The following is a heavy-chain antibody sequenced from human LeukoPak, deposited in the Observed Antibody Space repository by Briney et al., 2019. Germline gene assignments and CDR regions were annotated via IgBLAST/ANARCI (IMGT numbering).Heavy chain of an antibody. CDR1: GGPISSYY. CDR3: ASQSFGYFDY. V-gene: IGHV4-59*01. D-gene: IGHD3-10*01. Sequence: SETLSLTCTGSGGPISSYYWSWIRQPPGKGLEWIGYIYYSGSTNYNPSLKSRVTISVDTSKNQFSLKLISVTAADTAVYYCASQSFGYFDYWGQGTLVTVSS. CDR2: IYYSGST. J-gene: IGHJ4*02.